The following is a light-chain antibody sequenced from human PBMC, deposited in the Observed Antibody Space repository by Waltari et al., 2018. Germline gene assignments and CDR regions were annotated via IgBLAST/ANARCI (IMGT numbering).Light chain of an antibody. CDR3: QQYSSFPLI. J-gene: IGKJ4*01. V-gene: IGKV1-5*03. Sequence: DIQMTQSPSTLSASVGDRVTITCRASQSINTFLAWYQQKPGKAPKILIYKASKLQSGVPSRFSGSGSGTEFTLIISSLQPDDFATYYCQQYSSFPLIFGGGTKVEIK. CDR1: QSINTF. CDR2: KAS.